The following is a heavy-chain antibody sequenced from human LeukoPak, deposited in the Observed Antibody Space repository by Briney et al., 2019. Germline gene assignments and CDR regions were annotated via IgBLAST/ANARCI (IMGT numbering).Heavy chain of an antibody. V-gene: IGHV4-59*08. CDR3: AKYGNSGWVIDN. CDR2: IYYTGGT. J-gene: IGHJ4*02. D-gene: IGHD6-19*01. CDR1: GGSFSGYY. Sequence: SETLSLTCAVYGGSFSGYYWTWIRQPPGKGLEYIGYIYYTGGTNYNPSLKSRVTISVDTSKNQFSLKLSSVTAADTAVYFCAKYGNSGWVIDNWGQGTLVTVSS.